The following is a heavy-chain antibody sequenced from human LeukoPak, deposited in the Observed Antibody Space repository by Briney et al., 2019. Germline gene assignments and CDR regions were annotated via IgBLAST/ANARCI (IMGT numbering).Heavy chain of an antibody. V-gene: IGHV4-4*07. D-gene: IGHD3-10*01. CDR1: GGSISSYY. CDR2: IYTSGST. Sequence: ASETLSLTCAVSGGSISSYYWSWIRQPAGKGLEWIGRIYTSGSTNYNPSLKSRVTMSVDTSKNQFSLKLSSVTAADTAVYYCARDARRFSRISGDYYMDVWGKGTTVTVSS. CDR3: ARDARRFSRISGDYYMDV. J-gene: IGHJ6*03.